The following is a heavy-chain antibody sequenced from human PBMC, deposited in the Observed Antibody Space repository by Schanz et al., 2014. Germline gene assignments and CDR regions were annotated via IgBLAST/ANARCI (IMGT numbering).Heavy chain of an antibody. CDR1: EFTFSSYK. J-gene: IGHJ4*02. Sequence: EVQLVESGGGVVQPGRSLRLSCAASEFTFSSYKMNWVRQAPGKGLEWVSDISSGSSYANYADSVKGRFTISRDNAKNSLYLQMNSLRAEDTAVYYCARDRGYCSGGSCLTFDYWGQGTLVTVSS. D-gene: IGHD2-15*01. V-gene: IGHV3-21*05. CDR3: ARDRGYCSGGSCLTFDY. CDR2: ISSGSSYA.